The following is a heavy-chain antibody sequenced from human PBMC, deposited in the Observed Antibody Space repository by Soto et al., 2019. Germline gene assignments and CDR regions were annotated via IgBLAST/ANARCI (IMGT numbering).Heavy chain of an antibody. CDR1: GFTFTDAW. D-gene: IGHD3-16*01. J-gene: IGHJ6*02. CDR3: TTGLGYYDPYGMDV. Sequence: TGGSLRLSCAASGFTFTDAWMSWVRQAPGTGLEWVGRIQSTADGGTTEYAAPVKGRFTISRDDSQNTKTTLYLQMNSLRSEDTAVYYCTTGLGYYDPYGMDVWGQGTTVTVSS. V-gene: IGHV3-15*01. CDR2: IQSTADGGTT.